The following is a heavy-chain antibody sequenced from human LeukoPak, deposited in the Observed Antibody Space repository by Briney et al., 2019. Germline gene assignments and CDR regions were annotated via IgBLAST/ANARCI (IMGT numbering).Heavy chain of an antibody. D-gene: IGHD6-13*01. Sequence: PGGSLRLSCAASGFTFSNLWMSWVRQAPGKGLKWVANIKQDGSEKYYVDSVKGRFTISRDNAQNSLYLQMNILRAEDTAIYYCATSTAAAGTDWGQGTLVTVSS. CDR2: IKQDGSEK. J-gene: IGHJ4*02. CDR3: ATSTAAAGTD. CDR1: GFTFSNLW. V-gene: IGHV3-7*03.